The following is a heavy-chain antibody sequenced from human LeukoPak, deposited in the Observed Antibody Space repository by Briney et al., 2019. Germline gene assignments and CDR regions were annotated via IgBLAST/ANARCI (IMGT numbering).Heavy chain of an antibody. D-gene: IGHD6-19*01. CDR1: GGSFSRYY. J-gene: IGHJ6*03. V-gene: IGHV4-34*01. CDR2: IYYSGST. Sequence: PSETLSLTCAVNGGSFSRYYWSWIRQPPGKGLEWIGSIYYSGSTYYNPSLKSRVTISVDTSKNQFSLKLSSVTAADTAVYYCARGRGYSSQGIYYYYYYMDVWGKGTTVTVSS. CDR3: ARGRGYSSQGIYYYYYYMDV.